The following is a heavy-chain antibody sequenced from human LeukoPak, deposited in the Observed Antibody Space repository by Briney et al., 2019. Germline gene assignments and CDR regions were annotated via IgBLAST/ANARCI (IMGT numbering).Heavy chain of an antibody. V-gene: IGHV4-34*01. CDR1: GGSFSGYY. D-gene: IGHD2-2*01. CDR2: INHSGST. CDR3: AVSGYCSSTSCYRLGY. J-gene: IGHJ4*02. Sequence: SETLSLTRAVYGGSFSGYYWSWIRQPPGKGLEWIGEINHSGSTNYNPSLKSRVTISVDTSKNQFPLKLSSVTAADTAVYYCAVSGYCSSTSCYRLGYWGQGTLVTVSS.